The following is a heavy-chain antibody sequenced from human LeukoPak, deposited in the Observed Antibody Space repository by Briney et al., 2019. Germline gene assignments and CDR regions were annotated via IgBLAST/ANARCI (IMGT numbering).Heavy chain of an antibody. CDR3: ARARRSGLGYCSSTSCYRGDAFDI. J-gene: IGHJ3*02. CDR1: GYTFTSYD. Sequence: ASVKVSCKASGYTFTSYDINWVRQATGQGLEWMGWMNPNNGNTGYAQKFQGRVTMTRNTSISTAYMELSSLRSEDTAVYYCARARRSGLGYCSSTSCYRGDAFDIWGQGTMVTVSS. V-gene: IGHV1-8*01. CDR2: MNPNNGNT. D-gene: IGHD2-2*02.